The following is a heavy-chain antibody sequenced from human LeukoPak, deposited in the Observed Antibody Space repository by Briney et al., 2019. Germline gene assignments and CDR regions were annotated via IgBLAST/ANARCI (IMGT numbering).Heavy chain of an antibody. CDR1: GFTFDDYA. Sequence: GRSLRLSCAASGFTFDDYAMHWVRQAPGKGLEWVSGISWNSGSIGYADSVKGRFTISRDNAKNSLYLQMNSLRAEDTAVYYCARDLRRGVVVVAATSFDYWGQGTLVTVSS. D-gene: IGHD2-15*01. CDR3: ARDLRRGVVVVAATSFDY. V-gene: IGHV3-9*01. J-gene: IGHJ4*02. CDR2: ISWNSGSI.